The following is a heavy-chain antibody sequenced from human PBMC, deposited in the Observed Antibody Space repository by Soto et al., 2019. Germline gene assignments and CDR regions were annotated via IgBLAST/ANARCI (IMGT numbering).Heavy chain of an antibody. D-gene: IGHD1-26*01. CDR1: GGSISSGGYS. CDR3: AREGGIGSPDWYFNV. CDR2: IFHSGST. V-gene: IGHV4-30-2*01. Sequence: QLQLQESGSGLVKPSQTLSLTCAVSGGSISSGGYSWSWLRQPPGKGLEWIRYIFHSGSTYYNPSPKSRVTMSIGGSKSPFSPELSSVTAAGTAVYYCAREGGIGSPDWYFNVWARGTLVTVSS. J-gene: IGHJ2*01.